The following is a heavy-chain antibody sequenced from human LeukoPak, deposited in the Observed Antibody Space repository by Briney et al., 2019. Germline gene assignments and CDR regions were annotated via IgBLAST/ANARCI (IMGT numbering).Heavy chain of an antibody. D-gene: IGHD1-1*01. J-gene: IGHJ4*02. V-gene: IGHV4-38-2*01. CDR2: IYHRGNT. CDR1: GYSISSGYH. CDR3: ARVNWLFDY. Sequence: SETLSLTCGVSGYSISSGYHLGWIRQPPGKGLEWIGSIYHRGNTYYNPSLKSRVTLSVDTSKNQFFLKLTSVTAADTAVYYCARVNWLFDYWGQGTLVTVSS.